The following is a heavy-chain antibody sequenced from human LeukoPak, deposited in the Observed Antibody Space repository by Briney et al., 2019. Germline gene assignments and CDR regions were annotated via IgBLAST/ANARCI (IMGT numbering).Heavy chain of an antibody. CDR1: GYSFTSNW. Sequence: GESLKISCRGSGYSFTSNWIGWVRQMPGKGLEWMGIISPGDSDTRYSQSFQGQVTISADKSISIAYLQWRSLKASDTAMYYCARRDSGWRNFDYWGQGTLVTVFS. CDR3: ARRDSGWRNFDY. D-gene: IGHD6-19*01. J-gene: IGHJ4*02. CDR2: ISPGDSDT. V-gene: IGHV5-51*01.